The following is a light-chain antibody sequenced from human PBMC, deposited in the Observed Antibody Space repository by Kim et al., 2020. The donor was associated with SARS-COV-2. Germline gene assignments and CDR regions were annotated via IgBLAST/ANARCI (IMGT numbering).Light chain of an antibody. CDR2: DVD. Sequence: QSITFSCTGTSSDVGGYNYVSCYQQHPGKAPKLMIYDVDKRPSGVSDRFSGSKSGDTASLTISGLQAEDETDYYCSSYTSSGTQVVFGGGTQLTVL. CDR3: SSYTSSGTQVV. CDR1: SSDVGGYNY. J-gene: IGLJ2*01. V-gene: IGLV2-14*03.